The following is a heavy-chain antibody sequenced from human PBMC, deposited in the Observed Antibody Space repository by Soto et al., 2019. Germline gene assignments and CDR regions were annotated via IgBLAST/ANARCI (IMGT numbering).Heavy chain of an antibody. CDR3: ARSTLCGGRSYFNSFFP. Sequence: GAAVKPSCKAPGYRFPDYPLHWVIQAPGQRIEWMGWINLGNGNTEYSQNFQDRVTITGDTSANTVYLELSSLRSDDTAIYYSARSTLCGGRSYFNSFFPWG. CDR2: INLGNGNT. J-gene: IGHJ5*02. D-gene: IGHD2-15*01. V-gene: IGHV1-3*01. CDR1: GYRFPDYP.